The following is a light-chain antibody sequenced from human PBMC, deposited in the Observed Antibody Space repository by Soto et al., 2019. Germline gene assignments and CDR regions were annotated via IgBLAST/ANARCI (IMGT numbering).Light chain of an antibody. CDR3: QQYHNLWT. CDR1: QTISSW. Sequence: VQMTQSPSTLSGYVGDRVTITCRASQTISSWLAWYQQKPGKAPKLLIYKASTLKSGVPSRFSGSGSGTEFTLTITSLQSEDFALYYCQQYHNLWTFGQGTKVDI. V-gene: IGKV1-5*03. CDR2: KAS. J-gene: IGKJ1*01.